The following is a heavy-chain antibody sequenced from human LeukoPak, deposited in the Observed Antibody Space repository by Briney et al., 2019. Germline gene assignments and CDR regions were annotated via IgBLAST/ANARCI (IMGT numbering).Heavy chain of an antibody. Sequence: SETLSLTCTVSSGSISTSNYYWGWVRQPPGKALEWIGNIFYSGSTYYSPSLKSRITISVDTSKNQFSLKLTSVTAADTAVYYCARTVSVGLDYWGQGTLVTVSS. CDR1: SGSISTSNYY. D-gene: IGHD5/OR15-5a*01. CDR2: IFYSGST. CDR3: ARTVSVGLDY. V-gene: IGHV4-39*07. J-gene: IGHJ4*02.